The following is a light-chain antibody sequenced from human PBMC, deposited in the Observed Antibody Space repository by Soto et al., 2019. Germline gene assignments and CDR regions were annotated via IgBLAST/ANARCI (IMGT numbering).Light chain of an antibody. Sequence: QPVLTQPPSASGTPGQRVTISCSGSSSNIGSKYVYWYQQLPGTAPKLLMYRNNQRPSGVPHRFSGSKSGTSASLAISGLRSEDEADYYCAAWDAGVSGPAFGGGTKLTVL. CDR3: AAWDAGVSGPA. V-gene: IGLV1-47*01. CDR2: RNN. J-gene: IGLJ2*01. CDR1: SSNIGSKY.